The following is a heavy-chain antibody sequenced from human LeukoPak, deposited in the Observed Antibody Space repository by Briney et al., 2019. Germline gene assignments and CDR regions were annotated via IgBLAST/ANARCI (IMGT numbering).Heavy chain of an antibody. CDR2: ITGSGGST. J-gene: IGHJ3*02. Sequence: GGSLTLSCAASGFTFSRYAMIWVRQAPGKGLVGVSAITGSGGSTYYADSVKGRFTISRDNSKNTLYLQMNSLRAEDTAVYYCAKDPQVRYFDWPPDAFDIWGQGTMLTVSS. V-gene: IGHV3-23*01. D-gene: IGHD3-9*01. CDR1: GFTFSRYA. CDR3: AKDPQVRYFDWPPDAFDI.